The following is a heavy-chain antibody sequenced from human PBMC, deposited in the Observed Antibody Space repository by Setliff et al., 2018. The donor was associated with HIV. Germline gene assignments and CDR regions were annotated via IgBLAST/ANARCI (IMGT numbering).Heavy chain of an antibody. CDR2: IYNSGTT. J-gene: IGHJ5*02. D-gene: IGHD3-10*01. CDR1: GGSFSSYY. V-gene: IGHV4-4*07. Sequence: SETLSLTCTISGGSFSSYYWSWIRQPAGRGLEWIGRIYNSGTTNYNPSLKSRVTMSIDTSKNQFSLKLTSVTAADTAVYYCARDRRSSGLGSYGPWGPGTLVTVSS. CDR3: ARDRRSSGLGSYGP.